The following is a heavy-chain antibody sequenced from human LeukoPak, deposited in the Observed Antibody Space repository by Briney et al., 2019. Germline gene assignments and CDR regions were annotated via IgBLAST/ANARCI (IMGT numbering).Heavy chain of an antibody. CDR1: GGSISSGSSY. D-gene: IGHD4-17*01. Sequence: SETLSLTCTVSGGSISSGSSYWGWSRQSPGRGLEWIRSIFYSGSTYYNPSLKSRLTISVDMSKNQFSLKLSSVTAADTSVYYCARRNPEWGDYGDYVDYWGQGTLVTVSS. CDR2: IFYSGST. V-gene: IGHV4-39*01. J-gene: IGHJ4*02. CDR3: ARRNPEWGDYGDYVDY.